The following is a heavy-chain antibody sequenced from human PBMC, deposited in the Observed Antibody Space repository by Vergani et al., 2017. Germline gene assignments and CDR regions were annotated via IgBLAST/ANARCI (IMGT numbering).Heavy chain of an antibody. CDR1: GYSFTSYW. V-gene: IGHV5-10-1*03. CDR3: ARQWYIVVVVAATDYYYGMDV. CDR2: IDPSDSYT. Sequence: EVQLVQSGAEVKKPGESLRISCKGSGYSFTSYWISWVRQMPGKGLEWMGRIDPSDSYTNYSPSFQGHVTISADKSISTAYLQWSSLKASDTAMYYCARQWYIVVVVAATDYYYGMDVWGQGTTVTVSS. D-gene: IGHD2-15*01. J-gene: IGHJ6*02.